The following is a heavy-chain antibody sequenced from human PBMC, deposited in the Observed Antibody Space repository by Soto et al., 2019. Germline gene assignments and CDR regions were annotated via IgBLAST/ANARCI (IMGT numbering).Heavy chain of an antibody. CDR2: ISSSASHI. CDR1: GFSFRSYS. Sequence: EVQLVESGGGLVKPGGSLRLSCAASGFSFRSYSMNWVRQAPGKGRAWVSSISSSASHINYADSVKGRFTISRDNAKKSLYLQMNSLRAEDTAVYYCARGYTGYCSGGTCYWFDPWGQGTLVTVSS. CDR3: ARGYTGYCSGGTCYWFDP. D-gene: IGHD2-15*01. V-gene: IGHV3-21*01. J-gene: IGHJ5*02.